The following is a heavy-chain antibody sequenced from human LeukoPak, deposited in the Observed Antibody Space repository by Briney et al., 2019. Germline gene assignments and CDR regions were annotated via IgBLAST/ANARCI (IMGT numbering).Heavy chain of an antibody. CDR3: ASRIVGTPDYFDY. J-gene: IGHJ4*02. D-gene: IGHD1-26*01. Sequence: GGSLRLSCAASGFTFSIYSINWVRQAPGKGLEWVSFITGNSNYIYYADSVKGRFTISRDNAKNSLYLQMNSLRVEDTAVYYCASRIVGTPDYFDYWGQGTLVTVSS. V-gene: IGHV3-21*01. CDR2: ITGNSNYI. CDR1: GFTFSIYS.